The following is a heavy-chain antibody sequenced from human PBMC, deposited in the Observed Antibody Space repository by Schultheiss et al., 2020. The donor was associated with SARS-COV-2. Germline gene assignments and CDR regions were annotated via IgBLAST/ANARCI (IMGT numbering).Heavy chain of an antibody. CDR3: ARDRSSGWSNFDY. V-gene: IGHV1-2*04. CDR1: GYTFTGYY. Sequence: ASVKVSCKASGYTFTGYYMHWVRQAPGQGLEWMGWINPNSGGTNYAQKFQGWVTMTRDTSISTACMELSRLRSDDTAVYYCARDRSSGWSNFDYWGQGTLVTVSS. J-gene: IGHJ4*02. CDR2: INPNSGGT. D-gene: IGHD6-19*01.